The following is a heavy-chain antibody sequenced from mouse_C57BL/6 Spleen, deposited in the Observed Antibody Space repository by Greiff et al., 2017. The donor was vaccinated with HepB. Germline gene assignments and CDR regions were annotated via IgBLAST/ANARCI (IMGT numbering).Heavy chain of an antibody. J-gene: IGHJ2*01. CDR2: INPNNGGT. CDR1: GYTFTDYY. Sequence: EVQLQQSGPELVKPGASVKISCKASGYTFTDYYMNWVKQSHGKSLEWIGDINPNNGGTSYNQKFKGKATLTVDKSSSTAYMELRSLTSEDSAVYYCARGGESCFDYWGQGTTLTVSS. V-gene: IGHV1-26*01. CDR3: ARGGESCFDY.